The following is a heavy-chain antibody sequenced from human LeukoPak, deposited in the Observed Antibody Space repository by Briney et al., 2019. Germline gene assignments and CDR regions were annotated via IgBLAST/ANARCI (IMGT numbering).Heavy chain of an antibody. CDR1: DFTFDFYW. CDR2: ILPDGSQK. Sequence: GGSLRLSCVASDFTFDFYWMTWVRQAPGKGLEWLANILPDGSQKYYVDSVKGRFTISRDNPKNSLYLQMNSLRAEDMAVYYCARGYCGGDCYGDWGQGTLVTVSS. V-gene: IGHV3-7*01. CDR3: ARGYCGGDCYGD. J-gene: IGHJ1*01. D-gene: IGHD2-21*02.